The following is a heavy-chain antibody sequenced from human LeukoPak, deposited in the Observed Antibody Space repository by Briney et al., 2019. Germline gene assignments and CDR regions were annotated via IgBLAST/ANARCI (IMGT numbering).Heavy chain of an antibody. Sequence: ASVKVSCKASGYTFTGYYMHWVRQAPGQGLEWMGWINPNSGGTNYAQKFQGRVTMTRDTSISTAYMELSRLRSDDTAVYYCARVGADYYGSPYYYYYMDVWGKGTTVTISS. J-gene: IGHJ6*03. CDR1: GYTFTGYY. CDR2: INPNSGGT. CDR3: ARVGADYYGSPYYYYYMDV. V-gene: IGHV1-2*02. D-gene: IGHD3-10*01.